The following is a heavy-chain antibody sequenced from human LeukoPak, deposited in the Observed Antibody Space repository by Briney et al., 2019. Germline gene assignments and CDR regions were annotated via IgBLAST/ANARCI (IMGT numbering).Heavy chain of an antibody. CDR3: AKDGEYYGSGSVGWFDP. Sequence: PGGSLRLSCAASEFTFSSYGMHWVRQAPGKGLEWVAFIRYDGSNKYYADSVKGRFTVSRDNSKNTLSLQMNSLRAADTAVYYCAKDGEYYGSGSVGWFDPWGQGTLVTVSS. J-gene: IGHJ5*02. CDR1: EFTFSSYG. D-gene: IGHD3-10*01. CDR2: IRYDGSNK. V-gene: IGHV3-30*02.